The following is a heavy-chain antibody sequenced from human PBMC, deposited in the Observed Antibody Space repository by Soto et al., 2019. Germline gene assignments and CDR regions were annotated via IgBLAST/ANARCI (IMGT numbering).Heavy chain of an antibody. J-gene: IGHJ3*02. CDR2: IYYSGST. CDR1: GGSISSYY. CDR3: ARTEACYDSSGYYPSDAFDI. D-gene: IGHD3-22*01. V-gene: IGHV4-59*01. Sequence: PSETLSLTCTVSGGSISSYYWSWIRQPPGKGLEWIGYIYYSGSTNYNPSLKSRVTISVDTSKNQFSLKLSSVTAADTAVYYCARTEACYDSSGYYPSDAFDIWGQGTMVTV.